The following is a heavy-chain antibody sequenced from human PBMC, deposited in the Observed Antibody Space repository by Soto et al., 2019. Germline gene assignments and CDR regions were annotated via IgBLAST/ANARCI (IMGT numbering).Heavy chain of an antibody. CDR1: GYSFSEFR. Sequence: QVQLVQSGAEVKKPGASVKVSCKTSGYSFSEFRMHWVRQAPEQGLEWMGWVNPINGNTNYAQDFQGRVTMTRDASTKTVYIELSSLTSDDTSTVYCARENWHFDYWGQGTLITVSS. V-gene: IGHV1-2*02. CDR2: VNPINGNT. CDR3: ARENWHFDY. J-gene: IGHJ4*02.